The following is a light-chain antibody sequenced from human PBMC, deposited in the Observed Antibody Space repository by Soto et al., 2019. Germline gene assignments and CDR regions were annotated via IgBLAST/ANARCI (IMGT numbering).Light chain of an antibody. Sequence: EIILTQSPGTLALSPGDGATLSCRASQTVNRNYLAWYHQRPGQPPRLLIYVVSNRASGVPDRFSGDGSGTEFNLTIGRLDPDDFGVYYCQQYIDSPRTFGQGTRV. V-gene: IGKV3-20*01. CDR1: QTVNRNY. CDR3: QQYIDSPRT. J-gene: IGKJ1*01. CDR2: VVS.